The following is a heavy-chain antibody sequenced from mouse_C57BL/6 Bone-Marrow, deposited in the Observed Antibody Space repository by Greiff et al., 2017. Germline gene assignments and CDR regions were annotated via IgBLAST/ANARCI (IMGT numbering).Heavy chain of an antibody. CDR1: GYTFTDYE. J-gene: IGHJ4*01. Sequence: QVQLQQSGAELVRPGASVTLSCKASGYTFTDYEMHWVKQTPVHGLEWIGAIDPETGGTAYNQKFKGKAILTADKSSSTAYMELRSLTYEDSAVYYYTSTWPLFYYYAMDYWCQGTSVTVSS. CDR2: IDPETGGT. V-gene: IGHV1-15*01. CDR3: TSTWPLFYYYAMDY. D-gene: IGHD1-1*01.